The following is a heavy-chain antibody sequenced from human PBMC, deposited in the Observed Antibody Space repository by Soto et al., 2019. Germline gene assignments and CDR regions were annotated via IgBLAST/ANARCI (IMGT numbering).Heavy chain of an antibody. D-gene: IGHD1-26*01. CDR2: IKEDGSEK. J-gene: IGHJ4*02. Sequence: GGSLRLSCAASGFTFSSYWLSWVRKAPGKGLEWVANIKEDGSEKNYGDSVKGRFTISRDNPKNSLFLQMNSLRGEDTAMYYCATEIVGATTLHDYWGQGTLVTVSS. CDR1: GFTFSSYW. CDR3: ATEIVGATTLHDY. V-gene: IGHV3-7*03.